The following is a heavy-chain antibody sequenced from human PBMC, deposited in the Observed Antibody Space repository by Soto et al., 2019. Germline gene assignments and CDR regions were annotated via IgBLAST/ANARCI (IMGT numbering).Heavy chain of an antibody. CDR2: ISSSSSYT. Sequence: VGSLRLSCAASGFTFSDYYMSWIRQAPGKGLEWVSYISSSSSYTNYADSVKGRFTISRDNAKNSLYLQMNSLRAEDTAVYYCARGGSLRPIDYCGQRTLVTVSS. V-gene: IGHV3-11*06. D-gene: IGHD3-16*01. J-gene: IGHJ4*02. CDR3: ARGGSLRPIDY. CDR1: GFTFSDYY.